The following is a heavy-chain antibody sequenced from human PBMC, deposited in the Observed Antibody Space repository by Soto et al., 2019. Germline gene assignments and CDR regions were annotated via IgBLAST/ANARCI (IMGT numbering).Heavy chain of an antibody. V-gene: IGHV3-23*01. J-gene: IGHJ4*02. CDR2: ISDSGVNT. CDR1: GFLSSNYA. D-gene: IGHD3-16*01. Sequence: EVQLLESGGDLVHPGESLRLSCAASGFLSSNYAMGWARQAPGTGLESVSGISDSGVNTYYADSVKGRFTISRDNSKNALYLEMKSLRAGDTAVYYCIKEARGHSYARLWGRGTPVTVSS. CDR3: IKEARGHSYARL.